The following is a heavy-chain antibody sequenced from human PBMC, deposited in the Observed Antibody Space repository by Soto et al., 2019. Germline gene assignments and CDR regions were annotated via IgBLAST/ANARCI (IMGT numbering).Heavy chain of an antibody. Sequence: SETLSLTCTVSGGSISSYYWSWIRQPPGKGLECIGYIYYSGSTNYNPSLKSRVTISVDTSKNQFSLKLSSVTAADTAVYYCARVNYDFWSGYRRFDYWGQGTLVTVSS. D-gene: IGHD3-3*01. CDR3: ARVNYDFWSGYRRFDY. CDR1: GGSISSYY. J-gene: IGHJ4*02. V-gene: IGHV4-59*01. CDR2: IYYSGST.